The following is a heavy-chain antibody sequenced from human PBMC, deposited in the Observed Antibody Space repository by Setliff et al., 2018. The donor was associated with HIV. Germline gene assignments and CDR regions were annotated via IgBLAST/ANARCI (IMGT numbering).Heavy chain of an antibody. Sequence: GASVKVSCKASGYNFTNYGSTWVRQAPGQGLEWMGWISADSGNTKYAQNVQGRVTMTTDTSASTAYMGVRRLRADDADVYYCARVGTSGFRSDFHFDYWGQGTLVTVSS. CDR1: GYNFTNYG. CDR2: ISADSGNT. V-gene: IGHV1-18*04. CDR3: ARVGTSGFRSDFHFDY. D-gene: IGHD2-8*01. J-gene: IGHJ4*02.